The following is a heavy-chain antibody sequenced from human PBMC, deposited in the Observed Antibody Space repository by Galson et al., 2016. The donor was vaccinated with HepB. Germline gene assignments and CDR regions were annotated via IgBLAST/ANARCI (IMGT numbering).Heavy chain of an antibody. J-gene: IGHJ6*02. Sequence: QSGAEVKKPGESLRISCKGFGYSFNSYWINWVRQMPGKGPEWMGRVDPPDFHTNYSLSFHAHVTISADESISTAYLQWSSLKASDTAMYFCARVERDTYYYYYAMDVWGQGTTVTVSS. D-gene: IGHD5-24*01. CDR2: VDPPDFHT. V-gene: IGHV5-10-1*01. CDR1: GYSFNSYW. CDR3: ARVERDTYYYYYAMDV.